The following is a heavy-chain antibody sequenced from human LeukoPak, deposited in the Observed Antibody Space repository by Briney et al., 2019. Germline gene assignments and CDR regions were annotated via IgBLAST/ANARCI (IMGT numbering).Heavy chain of an antibody. J-gene: IGHJ5*02. CDR3: ARDKRGANWFDP. V-gene: IGHV3-48*03. CDR1: GFTFSNYE. CDR2: ISSRDSTI. D-gene: IGHD1-26*01. Sequence: GGSLRLSCAASGFTFSNYEMNWVRQAPGKGLEWLSYISSRDSTIYYADSVKGRCTISRDNAKNSLYLQMNSLRAEDTAVYYCARDKRGANWFDPWGQGTLVTVSS.